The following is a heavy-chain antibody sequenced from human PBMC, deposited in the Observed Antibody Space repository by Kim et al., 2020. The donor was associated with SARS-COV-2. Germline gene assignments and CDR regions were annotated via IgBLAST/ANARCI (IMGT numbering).Heavy chain of an antibody. Sequence: GGSTYYADAVKGRFTISRDNSKNTLFLQMNSLRAEDTAVYYCGVYSYGYYWGQGTLVTVSS. V-gene: IGHV3-53*01. D-gene: IGHD5-18*01. J-gene: IGHJ4*02. CDR2: GGST. CDR3: GVYSYGYY.